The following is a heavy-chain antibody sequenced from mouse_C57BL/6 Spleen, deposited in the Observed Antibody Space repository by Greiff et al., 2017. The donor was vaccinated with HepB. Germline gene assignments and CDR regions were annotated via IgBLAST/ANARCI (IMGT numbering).Heavy chain of an antibody. CDR1: GYSFTDYN. Sequence: VQLKESGPELVKPGASVKISCKASGYSFTDYNMNWVKQSNGKSLEWIGVINPNYGTTSYNQKFKGKATLTVDQSSSTAYMQLNSLTSEDSAVYYCAHYDYDNYYAMDYWGQGTSVTVSS. CDR3: AHYDYDNYYAMDY. D-gene: IGHD2-4*01. V-gene: IGHV1-39*01. CDR2: INPNYGTT. J-gene: IGHJ4*01.